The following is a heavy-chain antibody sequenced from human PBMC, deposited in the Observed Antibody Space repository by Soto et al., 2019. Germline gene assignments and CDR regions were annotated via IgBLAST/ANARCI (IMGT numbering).Heavy chain of an antibody. V-gene: IGHV1-69*08. J-gene: IGHJ5*02. Sequence: QVQLVQSGAEVKKPGSSVKVSCKASGGTFSTYTITWVRQAPGQGLEWMGGIIPIIGIINYAQKFQGRVTISADKFTDTAYMALTGLRSDDTAVYYCAGDPDSHYNDSHASSYPWGQGTLVTVSS. D-gene: IGHD4-4*01. CDR2: IIPIIGII. CDR3: AGDPDSHYNDSHASSYP. CDR1: GGTFSTYT.